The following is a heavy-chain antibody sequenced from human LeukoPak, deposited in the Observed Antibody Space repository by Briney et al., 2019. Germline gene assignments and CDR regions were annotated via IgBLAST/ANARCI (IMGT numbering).Heavy chain of an antibody. CDR1: GFTFSSYG. V-gene: IGHV3-30*02. J-gene: IGHJ4*02. Sequence: GGSLRLSCAASGFTFSSYGMHWVRQAPGKGLEWVAFIRYDGSNKYYADSVKGRFTISRDNSKNTLYLQMNSLRAEDTAVYYCARDGGYSYGSYFDYWGQGTLVTVSS. CDR3: ARDGGYSYGSYFDY. CDR2: IRYDGSNK. D-gene: IGHD5-18*01.